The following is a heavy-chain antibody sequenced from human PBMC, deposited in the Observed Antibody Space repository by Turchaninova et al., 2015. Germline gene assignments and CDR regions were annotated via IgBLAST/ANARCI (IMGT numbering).Heavy chain of an antibody. Sequence: QVQLQESGPGLVQPSQTLSLPCLVSGGSISRGNYYWTWVRQPPGKGLEYIGYSYYSGCAYYNPSXXXRVXXSVDXSKNQXXLRXTXVTAADTXXXYCARDLGGXDAFXXWGQGTMVTXSS. CDR2: SYYSGCA. CDR1: GGSISRGNYY. D-gene: IGHD3-16*01. CDR3: ARDLGGXDAFXX. V-gene: IGHV4-30-4*08. J-gene: IGHJ3*02.